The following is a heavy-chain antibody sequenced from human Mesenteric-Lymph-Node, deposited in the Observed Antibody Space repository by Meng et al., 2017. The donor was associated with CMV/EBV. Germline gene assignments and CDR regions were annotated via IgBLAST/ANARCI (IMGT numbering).Heavy chain of an antibody. Sequence: SETLSLTCTVSGGSISSSSYYWGWIRQPPGKGLEWIGSIYYSGSTYYNPSLKSRVTISVDTSKNQFPLKLSSVTAADTAGYYCARDPNFHLRRWRHAFDIWGQGAMVTVSS. D-gene: IGHD5-24*01. CDR3: ARDPNFHLRRWRHAFDI. CDR2: IYYSGST. CDR1: GGSISSSSYY. J-gene: IGHJ3*02. V-gene: IGHV4-39*06.